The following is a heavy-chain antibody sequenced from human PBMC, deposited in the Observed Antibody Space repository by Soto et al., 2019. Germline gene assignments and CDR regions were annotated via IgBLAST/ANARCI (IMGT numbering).Heavy chain of an antibody. J-gene: IGHJ4*02. CDR1: GGSISSGGYS. CDR3: ARENYDSSGYYHYFDY. D-gene: IGHD3-22*01. V-gene: IGHV4-30-2*01. Sequence: QLQLQESGSGLVKPSQTLSLTCAVSGGSISSGGYSWSWIRQPPGKGLEWIGYIYHSGSTYYNPSLKSRVTISVDRSKNQFSLKLSSVTAADTAVYYCARENYDSSGYYHYFDYWGQGTLVTVSS. CDR2: IYHSGST.